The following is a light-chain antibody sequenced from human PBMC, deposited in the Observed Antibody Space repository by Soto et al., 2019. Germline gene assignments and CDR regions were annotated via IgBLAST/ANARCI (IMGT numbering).Light chain of an antibody. CDR1: QSVSSNY. CDR3: KHYDGSPRT. CDR2: GVF. V-gene: IGKV3-20*01. Sequence: VLTQSPGTVSLSPGEKATLSCRTSQSVSSNYLAWYQQKPGQAPRLLIYGVFNRATGIPDRFSGSGSGTDFSLTISRLEPEDVAVYFCKHYDGSPRTFGQGTRLQI. J-gene: IGKJ2*01.